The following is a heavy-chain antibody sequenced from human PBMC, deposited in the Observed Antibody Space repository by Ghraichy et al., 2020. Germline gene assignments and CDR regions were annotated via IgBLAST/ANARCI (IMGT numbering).Heavy chain of an antibody. J-gene: IGHJ4*02. CDR1: GGSISSGGYY. D-gene: IGHD2-15*01. V-gene: IGHV4-31*03. Sequence: SETLSLTCTVSGGSISSGGYYWSWIRQHPGKGLEWIGYIYYSGSTYYNPSLKSRVTISVDTSKNQFSLKLSSVTAADTAVYYCARVLVVVAATRFDYWGQGTLVTVSS. CDR2: IYYSGST. CDR3: ARVLVVVAATRFDY.